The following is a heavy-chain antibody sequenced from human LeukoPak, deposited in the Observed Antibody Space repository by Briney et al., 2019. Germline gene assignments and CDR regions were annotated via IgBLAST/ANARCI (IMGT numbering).Heavy chain of an antibody. CDR1: GGSFSGYY. CDR2: INHSGST. Sequence: SETLSLTCAVYGGSFSGYYWSWIRQPPGKGLEWIGEINHSGSTNYNPSLKSRVTISVDTSKNQFSLKLSSVTAADTAVYYCARSYYGSGDYYYYMDGWGKGTTVTISS. V-gene: IGHV4-34*01. J-gene: IGHJ6*03. CDR3: ARSYYGSGDYYYYMDG. D-gene: IGHD3-10*01.